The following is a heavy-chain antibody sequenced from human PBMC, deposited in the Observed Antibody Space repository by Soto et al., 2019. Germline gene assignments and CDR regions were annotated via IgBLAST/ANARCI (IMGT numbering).Heavy chain of an antibody. J-gene: IGHJ4*02. V-gene: IGHV3-23*01. CDR3: AKEGLYYYDSSGYSRPFDY. CDR2: ISGSGGST. CDR1: GFTFSSYA. D-gene: IGHD3-22*01. Sequence: EVQLLESGGGLVQPGGSLRLSCAASGFTFSSYAMSWVRQAPGKGLEWVSAISGSGGSTYYADSVKGRFTISRDNSKNTRYLQMNSLRAEDTAVYYCAKEGLYYYDSSGYSRPFDYWGQGTLVTVSS.